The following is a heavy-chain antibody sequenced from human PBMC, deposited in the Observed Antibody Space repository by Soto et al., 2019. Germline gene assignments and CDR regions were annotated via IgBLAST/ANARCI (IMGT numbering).Heavy chain of an antibody. V-gene: IGHV4-39*01. CDR1: GGSISSSSYY. CDR3: ARSLGYCTNGVCGDAFDI. Sequence: NPSETLSLTCTVSGGSISSSSYYWGWIRQPPGKGLEWIGSIYYSGSTYYNPSLKSRVTISVDTSKNQFSLKLSSVTAADTAVYYGARSLGYCTNGVCGDAFDIWGQGTMVTVSS. J-gene: IGHJ3*02. CDR2: IYYSGST. D-gene: IGHD2-8*01.